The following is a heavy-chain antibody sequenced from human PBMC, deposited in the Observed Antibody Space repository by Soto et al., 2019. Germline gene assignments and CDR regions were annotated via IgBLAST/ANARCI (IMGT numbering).Heavy chain of an antibody. Sequence: XESLKISCQVSGYTFTIYWIGWVRQMPGKGLEWMGIIYPSDSDTRYSPSFQGQVTISADQSINTAYLQWDSLKASDTAIYYCARPANTVADHFDFWGQGTPVTVSS. CDR1: GYTFTIYW. J-gene: IGHJ4*02. D-gene: IGHD4-17*01. V-gene: IGHV5-51*01. CDR2: IYPSDSDT. CDR3: ARPANTVADHFDF.